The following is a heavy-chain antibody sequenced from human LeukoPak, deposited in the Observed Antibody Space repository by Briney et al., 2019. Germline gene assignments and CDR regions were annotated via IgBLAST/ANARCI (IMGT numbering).Heavy chain of an antibody. CDR1: GYSISGGYY. Sequence: SETLSLTCTVSGYSISGGYYWGWIRQPPGKGLEWIGSIYHSGSTYYNPSLKSRVTISVDTSKNQFSLKLSSVTAADTAVYYCAWGDGYGDYGNWFDPWGQGTLVTVSS. J-gene: IGHJ5*02. CDR3: AWGDGYGDYGNWFDP. D-gene: IGHD4-17*01. V-gene: IGHV4-38-2*02. CDR2: IYHSGST.